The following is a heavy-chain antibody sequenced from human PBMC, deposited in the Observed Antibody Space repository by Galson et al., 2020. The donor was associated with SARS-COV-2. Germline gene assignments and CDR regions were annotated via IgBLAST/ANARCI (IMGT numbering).Heavy chain of an antibody. J-gene: IGHJ6*02. CDR2: IKQDGSEK. Sequence: GGSLRLSCAASGFTFSSYWMSWVRQAPGKGLEWVANIKQDGSEKYYVDSVKGRFTISRDNAKNSLYLQMNSLRAEDTAVYYCARGDDSSGYYFPGNYYYYGLDVWGQGTTVTVSS. V-gene: IGHV3-7*03. CDR3: ARGDDSSGYYFPGNYYYYGLDV. CDR1: GFTFSSYW. D-gene: IGHD3-22*01.